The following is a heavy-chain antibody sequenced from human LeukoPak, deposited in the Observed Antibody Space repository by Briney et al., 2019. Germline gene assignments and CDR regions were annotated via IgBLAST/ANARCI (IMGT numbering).Heavy chain of an antibody. CDR2: IKQARIKK. Sequence: GGSLRLSCAASGFTFSSYWRRWGRQAPGKGREGVANIKQARIKKYYVNSMKGRFTISRDNANNSLYLQMNSLRAEDTAVYYCARAEYQLLYFGAIDYWGQGTLVTVSS. CDR3: ARAEYQLLYFGAIDY. J-gene: IGHJ4*02. CDR1: GFTFSSYW. D-gene: IGHD2-2*02. V-gene: IGHV3-7*01.